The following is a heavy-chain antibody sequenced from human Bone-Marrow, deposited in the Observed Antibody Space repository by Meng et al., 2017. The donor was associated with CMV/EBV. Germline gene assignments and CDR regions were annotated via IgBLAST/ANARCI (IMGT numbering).Heavy chain of an antibody. Sequence: GESLKISCAASGFTFSSYAMHWVRQAPGKGLEWVSSISSSSSYIYYADSVKGRFTSSRDNAKNSLYLQMNSLRAEDTAVYYCARFVLTHYYYYSMDVWGQGTTVTVSS. CDR2: ISSSSSYI. V-gene: IGHV3-21*01. D-gene: IGHD2-8*01. CDR3: ARFVLTHYYYYSMDV. J-gene: IGHJ6*02. CDR1: GFTFSSYA.